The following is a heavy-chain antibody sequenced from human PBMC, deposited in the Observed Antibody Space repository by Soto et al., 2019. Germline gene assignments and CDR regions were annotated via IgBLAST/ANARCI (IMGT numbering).Heavy chain of an antibody. CDR1: GFLFISYW. J-gene: IGHJ4*02. V-gene: IGHV3-7*01. Sequence: GGSLRLSCAASGFLFISYWISWVRQAPGKGLEWVANIKQDGSEKNYVDSVKGRFTISRDNAKNSLYLQMNSLTAEDTAVYYCEKVNVILSLYFGYWVQRNRVPVS. CDR3: EKVNVILSLYFGY. D-gene: IGHD2-21*01. CDR2: IKQDGSEK.